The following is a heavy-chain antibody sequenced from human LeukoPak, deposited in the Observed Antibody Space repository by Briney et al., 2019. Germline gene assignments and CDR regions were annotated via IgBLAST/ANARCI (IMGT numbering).Heavy chain of an antibody. V-gene: IGHV4-34*01. J-gene: IGHJ4*02. CDR1: GVSFSDYY. CDR2: INHGGSA. CDR3: ARRPVRGKTTDPPGAFDY. D-gene: IGHD1-1*01. Sequence: SEALSLTCAVYGVSFSDYYWSWIRQPPGKRLEWIGEINHGGSANYNPTLKSRVTISMATSKSQFSLKLSSVTAADAAVYYCARRPVRGKTTDPPGAFDYWGQGTLVTVTS.